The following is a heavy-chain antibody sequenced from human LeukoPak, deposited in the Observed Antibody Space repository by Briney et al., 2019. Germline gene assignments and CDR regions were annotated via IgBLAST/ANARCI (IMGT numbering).Heavy chain of an antibody. CDR3: ARDVGGWSSTVRPYFGF. V-gene: IGHV3-48*03. J-gene: IGHJ4*02. CDR1: GFTFSSYE. CDR2: ISGSGSTT. Sequence: GGSLRLSCAASGFTFSSYEMNWVRQAPGKGLEWVSYISGSGSTTYYADSVKGRFTISRDNAKNSLYLQMNSLRAEDTAVYYCARDVGGWSSTVRPYFGFWGQGTLVTVSS. D-gene: IGHD6-13*01.